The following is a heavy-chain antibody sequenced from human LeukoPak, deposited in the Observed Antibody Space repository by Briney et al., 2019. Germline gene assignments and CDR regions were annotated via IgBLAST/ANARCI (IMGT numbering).Heavy chain of an antibody. Sequence: PGGSLRLSCAASGFTFSSYWMSWVRQAPRKGLEWVANIKQDGSEKYYVDSVKGRFTISRDNAKNSLYLQMNSLRAEDAAVYYCARVGRFLEWLVLDYWGRGTLVTVSS. CDR2: IKQDGSEK. V-gene: IGHV3-7*01. CDR1: GFTFSSYW. CDR3: ARVGRFLEWLVLDY. J-gene: IGHJ4*02. D-gene: IGHD3-3*01.